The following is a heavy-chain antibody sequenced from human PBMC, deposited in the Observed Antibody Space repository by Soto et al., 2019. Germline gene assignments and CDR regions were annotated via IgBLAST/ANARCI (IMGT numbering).Heavy chain of an antibody. D-gene: IGHD3-3*01. CDR1: GGSISSYY. Sequence: SETLSLTCTVSGGSISSYYWTWIRQPPGKGLEWIGYIYYSGSTNYNPSLKSRVTISVDTSKNQFSLKLSSVTAADTAVYYCARQGVEWTTYYYYMDGWGKGTTVTVSS. V-gene: IGHV4-59*08. CDR2: IYYSGST. CDR3: ARQGVEWTTYYYYMDG. J-gene: IGHJ6*03.